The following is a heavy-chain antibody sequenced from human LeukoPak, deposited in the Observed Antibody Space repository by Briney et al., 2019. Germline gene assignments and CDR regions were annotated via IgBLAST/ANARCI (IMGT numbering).Heavy chain of an antibody. CDR1: GFTFSSYS. Sequence: GGSLRLPCAASGFTFSSYSMNWVRQAPGKGLEWVSSISSSSSYIYYADSVKGRFTISRDNAKNSLYLQMNSLRAEDTAVYYCARDYLVAAAGTAYWGQGTLVTVSS. D-gene: IGHD6-13*01. CDR3: ARDYLVAAAGTAY. J-gene: IGHJ4*02. CDR2: ISSSSSYI. V-gene: IGHV3-21*01.